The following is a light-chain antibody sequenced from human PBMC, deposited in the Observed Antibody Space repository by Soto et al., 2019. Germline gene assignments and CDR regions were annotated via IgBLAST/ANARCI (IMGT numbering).Light chain of an antibody. CDR2: KAS. CDR3: QHGNCYPEA. V-gene: IGKV1-5*03. CDR1: QTISSW. J-gene: IGKJ1*01. Sequence: EMAQQPSTRSGSVGDRGTLTCRASQTISSWLAWYQQTPGKPPKLLMSKASTLTSGVPSRCSGGGSRTECTLTSSILPQDDVVTYYYQHGNCYPEAFGQGTKVDIK.